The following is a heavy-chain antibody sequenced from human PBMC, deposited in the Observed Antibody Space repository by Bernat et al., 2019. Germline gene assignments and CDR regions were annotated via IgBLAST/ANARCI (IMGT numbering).Heavy chain of an antibody. Sequence: VQLVESGGGVVQPGRSLRLSCAASGFTFSSYAMHWVRQAPGKGLEWVGRIKSKTDGGTTDYAAPVKGRFTISRDDSKNTLYLQMNSLKTEDTAVYYCTTYSSSDDGSLYYYYGMDVWGQGTTVTVSS. CDR3: TTYSSSDDGSLYYYYGMDV. D-gene: IGHD6-6*01. J-gene: IGHJ6*02. V-gene: IGHV3-15*01. CDR2: IKSKTDGGTT. CDR1: GFTFSSYA.